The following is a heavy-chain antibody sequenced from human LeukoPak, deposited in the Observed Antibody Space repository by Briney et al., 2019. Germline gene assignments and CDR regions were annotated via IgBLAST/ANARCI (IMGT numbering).Heavy chain of an antibody. V-gene: IGHV3-9*01. CDR1: GFTFDDYA. CDR3: AKGDSEWELLAHFDY. D-gene: IGHD1-26*01. J-gene: IGHJ4*02. Sequence: GGSLRLSCAASGFTFDDYAMHWVRQAPGKGLEWVSGISWNSGSIGYADSVKGRFTISRDNAKNSLYLQMNSLRAEDTALYYCAKGDSEWELLAHFDYWGQGTLVTVSS. CDR2: ISWNSGSI.